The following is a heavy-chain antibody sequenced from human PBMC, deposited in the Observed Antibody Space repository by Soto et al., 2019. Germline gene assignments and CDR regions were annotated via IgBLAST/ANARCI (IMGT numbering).Heavy chain of an antibody. D-gene: IGHD6-19*01. V-gene: IGHV3-23*01. J-gene: IGHJ4*02. Sequence: EVQLLESGGGLVQPGGSLRLSCAASGFTFSTYAMNWVRQAPGKGLEWVSGISGSGDSTYYADSVKGRFTVSRDNSKNTLDLQMKSLRAEDTAVFYCAKERSSGWSFDYWGQGTLFTVSS. CDR1: GFTFSTYA. CDR3: AKERSSGWSFDY. CDR2: ISGSGDST.